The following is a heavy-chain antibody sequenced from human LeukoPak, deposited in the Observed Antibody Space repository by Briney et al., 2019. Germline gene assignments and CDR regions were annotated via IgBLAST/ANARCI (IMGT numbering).Heavy chain of an antibody. Sequence: GGSLRLSCAASGLTFSNAWMSWGRQAPGGGLEWVGRIKRKTDGETTEYVAPVKGRFTISRDDSKNTLYLQMNSLKTVDTGVYYCATASSGLFYWGQGTLVTVSS. V-gene: IGHV3-15*01. D-gene: IGHD3-16*01. CDR3: ATASSGLFY. CDR1: GLTFSNAW. CDR2: IKRKTDGETT. J-gene: IGHJ4*02.